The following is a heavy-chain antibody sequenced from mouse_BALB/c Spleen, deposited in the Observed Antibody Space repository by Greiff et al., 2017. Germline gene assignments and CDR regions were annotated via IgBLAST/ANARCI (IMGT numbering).Heavy chain of an antibody. Sequence: QVQLQQSGAELAKPGASVKMSCKASGYTFTSYWMHWVKQRPGQGLEWIGYINPSTGYTEYNQKFKDKATLTADKSSSTAYMQLSSLTSEDSAVYYCARPSYYGSSPDYWGQGTSVTVSS. V-gene: IGHV1-7*01. J-gene: IGHJ4*01. CDR3: ARPSYYGSSPDY. CDR2: INPSTGYT. CDR1: GYTFTSYW. D-gene: IGHD1-1*01.